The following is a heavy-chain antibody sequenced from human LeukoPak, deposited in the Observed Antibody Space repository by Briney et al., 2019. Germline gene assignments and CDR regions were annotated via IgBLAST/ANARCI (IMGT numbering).Heavy chain of an antibody. V-gene: IGHV3-66*02. CDR2: IYSGGST. Sequence: GGSLRLSCAASGFTVSSNYVSWVRQAPGKGLEWVSVIYSGGSTYYADSVKGRFTISRDNSKNTLYLQMNSLRAEDTAVYYCARGLAGYYYGMDVWGQGTTVTVSS. CDR3: ARGLAGYYYGMDV. CDR1: GFTVSSNY. D-gene: IGHD3-16*01. J-gene: IGHJ6*02.